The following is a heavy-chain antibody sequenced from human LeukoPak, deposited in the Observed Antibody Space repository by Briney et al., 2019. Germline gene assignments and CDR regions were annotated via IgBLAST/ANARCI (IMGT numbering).Heavy chain of an antibody. D-gene: IGHD3-10*01. CDR3: AKDLATNFLLWCDY. V-gene: IGHV3-53*01. CDR2: IYSGGET. CDR1: GLTVSSNY. Sequence: GGSLRLSCAASGLTVSSNYMSWVRQAPGKGLEWVSVIYSGGETFYADSVRGRFTISRDNSKNTLYLQMNSLRAEDSAVYYCAKDLATNFLLWCDYWGQGTLVTVSS. J-gene: IGHJ4*02.